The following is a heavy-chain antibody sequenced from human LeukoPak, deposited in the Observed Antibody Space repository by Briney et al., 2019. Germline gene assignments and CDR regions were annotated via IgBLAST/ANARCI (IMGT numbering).Heavy chain of an antibody. V-gene: IGHV3-23*01. J-gene: IGHJ4*02. D-gene: IGHD3-10*01. CDR3: AKNRDYCHSGSSSVIDY. Sequence: GGSLRLSCEASGFTFGTYGMTWVRQAPGKGLEWVSDISGSGGNTYYADSVKGRFTISRDNSKNTLYLQMNTLRSEDTAAYYCAKNRDYCHSGSSSVIDYWGQGTLVTVSS. CDR1: GFTFGTYG. CDR2: ISGSGGNT.